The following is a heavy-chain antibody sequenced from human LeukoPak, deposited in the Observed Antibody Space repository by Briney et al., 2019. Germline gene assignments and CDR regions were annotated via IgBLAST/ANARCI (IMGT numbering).Heavy chain of an antibody. Sequence: GESLKISCKGSGYSVTTNWIGSVSQMPGKGLEWMGIIYPADSDTRYSPSFQGQVTISADESIATAYLQWSSLKASDTALYYYVRRTTVTTSYDYQGPGTLVTVSS. J-gene: IGHJ4*02. CDR3: VRRTTVTTSYDY. CDR2: IYPADSDT. D-gene: IGHD4-17*01. V-gene: IGHV5-51*01. CDR1: GYSVTTNW.